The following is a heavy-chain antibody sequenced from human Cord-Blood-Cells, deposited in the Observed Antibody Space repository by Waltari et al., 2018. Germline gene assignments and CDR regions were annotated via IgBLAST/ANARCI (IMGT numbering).Heavy chain of an antibody. CDR3: ARDLQATPYYDFWSGYPDAFDI. CDR2: IYTSGST. D-gene: IGHD3-3*01. CDR1: GGSISSGSYY. V-gene: IGHV4-61*09. Sequence: QVQLQESGPGLVKPSQTLSLTCTVSGGSISSGSYYWSWIRQPAGKGLEWIGYIYTSGSTNYNPSLKSRGTISVDTSKNQFSLKLSSVTAADTAVYYCARDLQATPYYDFWSGYPDAFDIWGQGTMVTVSS. J-gene: IGHJ3*02.